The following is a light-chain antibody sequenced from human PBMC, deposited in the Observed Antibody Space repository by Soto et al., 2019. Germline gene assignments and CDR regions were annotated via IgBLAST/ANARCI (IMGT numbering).Light chain of an antibody. Sequence: EVVLTQSPATLSLSPGEKATLSCRASQDINTYLGWYQQKPGQPPRLLIYDASNRASGIPARFSGSGSGTDFTLTINSPEPEDFAIYYCQHRYNWPLTFGAGTKVEIK. J-gene: IGKJ4*01. CDR2: DAS. V-gene: IGKV3-11*01. CDR3: QHRYNWPLT. CDR1: QDINTY.